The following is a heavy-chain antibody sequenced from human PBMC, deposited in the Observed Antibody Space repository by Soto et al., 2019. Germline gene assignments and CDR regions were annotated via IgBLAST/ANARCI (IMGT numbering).Heavy chain of an antibody. J-gene: IGHJ1*01. CDR3: ARAIYSDSSAFSPSEDFQL. Sequence: QVQLVESGGGLVKPGGSLRLSCAASGFIFGDYYMSWIRQAPGKGLEWVSYISSGGSAKYYADSVKGRFTISRDSTRNSVYLQMNSLRAEDTAVYYCARAIYSDSSAFSPSEDFQLWGQGTLVTVSS. CDR2: ISSGGSAK. D-gene: IGHD3-22*01. CDR1: GFIFGDYY. V-gene: IGHV3-11*01.